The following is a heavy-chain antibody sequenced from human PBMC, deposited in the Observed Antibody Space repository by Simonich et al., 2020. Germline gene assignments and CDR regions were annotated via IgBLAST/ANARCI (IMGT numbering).Heavy chain of an antibody. J-gene: IGHJ3*02. CDR2: DHPDGGGT. V-gene: IGHV1-2*02. Sequence: QVQLVQSGAEVKKPGASVKVSCKASGYTFTGYYMHWVRQAPGQGLVWMGWDHPDGGGTNYAQKVQGRVTMTRDTSISTAYMELSRLRSDDTAVYYCARARLYSSSHAFDIWGQGTMVTVSS. CDR1: GYTFTGYY. D-gene: IGHD6-6*01. CDR3: ARARLYSSSHAFDI.